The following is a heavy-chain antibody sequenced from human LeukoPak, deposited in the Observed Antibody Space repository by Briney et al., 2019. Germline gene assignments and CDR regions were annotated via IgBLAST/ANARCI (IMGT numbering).Heavy chain of an antibody. CDR3: ARMGIAAVGAYYFDY. CDR1: GRSIRPFP. V-gene: IGHV3-21*01. D-gene: IGHD6-13*01. J-gene: IGHJ4*02. Sequence: GGSLRLSCAASGRSIRPFPMIWVRQPPGKGLEWLSFIGSGSSDVYYADSIKGRFSVFRTDARESLYLQMDSLRAEDTAVYYCARMGIAAVGAYYFDYWGQGTLVAVSS. CDR2: IGSGSSDV.